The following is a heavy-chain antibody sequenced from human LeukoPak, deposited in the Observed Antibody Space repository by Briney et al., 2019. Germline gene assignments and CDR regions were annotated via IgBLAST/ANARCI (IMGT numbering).Heavy chain of an antibody. Sequence: SVKVSCKASGGTFSSYTISWVRQAPGQGLEWMGRIIPILGIANYAQKFQGRVTITADKSTSTAYMELSSLRSEDTTVYYCARDGASANLGYWGQGTLVTVSS. CDR2: IIPILGIA. J-gene: IGHJ4*02. V-gene: IGHV1-69*04. CDR3: ARDGASANLGY. CDR1: GGTFSSYT. D-gene: IGHD3-3*01.